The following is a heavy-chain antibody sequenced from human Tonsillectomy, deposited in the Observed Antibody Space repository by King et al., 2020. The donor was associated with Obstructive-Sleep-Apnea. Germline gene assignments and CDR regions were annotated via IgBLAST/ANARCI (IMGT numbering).Heavy chain of an antibody. CDR1: GGTFSSYA. Sequence: QLVQSGSEVKKPVSSVKVSCKAAGGTFSSYAISWVRQAPGQGLEWMGRIIPILSIENYAQKFHGRVTITADKSTSTAYMALSSLTSEDTAVYYCARGLVAGFFDYWGQGTLVTVSS. D-gene: IGHD6-19*01. CDR3: ARGLVAGFFDY. CDR2: IIPILSIE. V-gene: IGHV1-69*09. J-gene: IGHJ4*02.